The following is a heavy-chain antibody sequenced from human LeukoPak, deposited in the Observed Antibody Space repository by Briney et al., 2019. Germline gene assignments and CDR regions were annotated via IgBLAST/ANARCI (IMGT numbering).Heavy chain of an antibody. Sequence: ASQTLSLTCTVSGGSISSGAYYWSWIRQVPGKGLEWIGYGYFRGNTFYNPSLKGRVTISVDTSNNHFSLQLNSVTAADTAVYYCATRVRSQGCFDYWGQGTLVTVSS. CDR1: GGSISSGAYY. D-gene: IGHD2-8*01. J-gene: IGHJ4*02. CDR3: ATRVRSQGCFDY. V-gene: IGHV4-31*03. CDR2: GYFRGNT.